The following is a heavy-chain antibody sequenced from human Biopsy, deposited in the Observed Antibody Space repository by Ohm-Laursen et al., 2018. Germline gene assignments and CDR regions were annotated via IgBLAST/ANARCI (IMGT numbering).Heavy chain of an antibody. J-gene: IGHJ5*02. CDR1: GGSVSSNVHY. V-gene: IGHV4-39*01. CDR3: ARHPTGFWFDP. CDR2: VFHSGIT. Sequence: TLSLTCTVSGGSVSSNVHYWAWIRRPPGKGLECIGTVFHSGITFYNPSLKSRVTISIDTSKNQFSLNLSSVTAADTAVYYCARHPTGFWFDPWGQGTLVTVSS.